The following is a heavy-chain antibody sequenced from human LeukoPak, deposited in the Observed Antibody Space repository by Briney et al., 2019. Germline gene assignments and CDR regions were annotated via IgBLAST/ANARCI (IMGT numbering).Heavy chain of an antibody. J-gene: IGHJ4*02. CDR3: ARDGCSSTSCYGYI. Sequence: PGGSLRLSCAASGFTFSDYYMGWIRQAPGKGLEWVSYISSSGSTIYYADSVKGRFTISRDNAKNSLYLQMNSLRAEDTAVYYCARDGCSSTSCYGYIWGQGTLVTVSS. D-gene: IGHD2-2*01. V-gene: IGHV3-11*01. CDR1: GFTFSDYY. CDR2: ISSSGSTI.